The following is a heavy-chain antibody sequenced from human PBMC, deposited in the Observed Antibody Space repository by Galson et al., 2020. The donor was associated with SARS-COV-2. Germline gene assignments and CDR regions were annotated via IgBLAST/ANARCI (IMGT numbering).Heavy chain of an antibody. CDR1: GYTFTSYG. D-gene: IGHD3-10*01. CDR2: FSAYNGNT. CDR3: ARVPLWFGELPPDNWFDP. J-gene: IGHJ5*02. V-gene: IGHV1-18*01. Sequence: ASVKVSCKASGYTFTSYGISWLRQAPGQGLEWMGWFSAYNGNTNYAQKFRGRVTMTTDTSTSTAYMELRSLRSDDTAVYYCARVPLWFGELPPDNWFDPWSQGTLVTVSS.